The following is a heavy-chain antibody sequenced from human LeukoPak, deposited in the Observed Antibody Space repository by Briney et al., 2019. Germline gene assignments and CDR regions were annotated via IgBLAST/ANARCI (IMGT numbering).Heavy chain of an antibody. D-gene: IGHD2-2*01. CDR3: ARDWGYCSSTSCPIDY. Sequence: GGSLRLSCAASGFTFSDYYMSWIRQAPGKGLEWVSYISSSGSTIYYADSAKGRFTISRDNAKNSLYLQMNSLRAEDTAVYYCARDWGYCSSTSCPIDYWGQGTLVTVSS. CDR2: ISSSGSTI. V-gene: IGHV3-11*01. J-gene: IGHJ4*02. CDR1: GFTFSDYY.